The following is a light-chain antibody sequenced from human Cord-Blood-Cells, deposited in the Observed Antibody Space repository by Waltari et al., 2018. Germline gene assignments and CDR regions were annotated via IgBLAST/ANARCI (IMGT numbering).Light chain of an antibody. CDR3: SSYTSSSTLV. CDR1: SSDVGGYNY. V-gene: IGLV2-14*01. Sequence: QSALTQPASVSGSPGQSITISCTGTSSDVGGYNYVSWYQQHPAKAPKLMIYDVSNRPSGVSNRVSGSKSGNTASLTISALQADDEADYYCSSYTSSSTLVFGGGTKLTVL. CDR2: DVS. J-gene: IGLJ2*01.